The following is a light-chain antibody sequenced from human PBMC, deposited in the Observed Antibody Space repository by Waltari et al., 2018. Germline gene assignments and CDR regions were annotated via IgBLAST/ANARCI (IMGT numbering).Light chain of an antibody. J-gene: IGLJ1*01. Sequence: SYVLTQPPSVSVAPGKTASITCGGNNLESKSVNWYQQKPGQAPILVISYDSDRPSGIPERFSGSNSGNTATLTISRVEAGDEADYYCQVWDANTDPGVFGTGTEVTVL. V-gene: IGLV3-21*04. CDR3: QVWDANTDPGV. CDR1: NLESKS. CDR2: YDS.